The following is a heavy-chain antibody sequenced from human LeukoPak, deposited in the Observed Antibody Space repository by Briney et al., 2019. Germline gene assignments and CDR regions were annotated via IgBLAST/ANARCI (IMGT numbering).Heavy chain of an antibody. CDR3: ARVPFRYFDWLLYPTLFDY. Sequence: SETLSLTYNVSAGSISSGDYYWSWIRQPPGKDLEWVGYIYYSGSTYYNPSLKSRVTISVDTSKNQFSLKLSSVTAADTAVYYCARVPFRYFDWLLYPTLFDYWGQGTLVTVSS. CDR1: AGSISSGDYY. V-gene: IGHV4-30-4*08. CDR2: IYYSGST. J-gene: IGHJ4*02. D-gene: IGHD3-9*01.